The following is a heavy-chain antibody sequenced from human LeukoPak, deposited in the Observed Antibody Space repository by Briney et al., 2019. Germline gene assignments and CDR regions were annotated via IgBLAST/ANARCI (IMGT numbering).Heavy chain of an antibody. J-gene: IGHJ6*03. CDR1: GGSFSGYY. Sequence: SETLSLTCAVYGGSFSGYYWSWIRQPPGKGLEWIGEINHSGSTNYNPSLKSRVTISVDTSKNQFSLKLSSVTAADTAVYYCARQSSGSYPGYYMDVWGKGTTVTISS. D-gene: IGHD1-26*01. V-gene: IGHV4-34*01. CDR3: ARQSSGSYPGYYMDV. CDR2: INHSGST.